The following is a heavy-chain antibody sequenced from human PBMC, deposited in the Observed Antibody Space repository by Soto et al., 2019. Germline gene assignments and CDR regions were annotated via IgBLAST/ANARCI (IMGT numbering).Heavy chain of an antibody. CDR3: AREVGSSGRNFDY. CDR1: GGSISSYY. J-gene: IGHJ4*02. D-gene: IGHD6-19*01. Sequence: SETLSLTCTVSGGSISSYYWSWIRQPPGKGLEYIGYIYNSGSTNYNPSLRSRVTISIDTSKNQFSLKLSSVTAADTAVYYCAREVGSSGRNFDYWGQGTLVTVSS. V-gene: IGHV4-59*01. CDR2: IYNSGST.